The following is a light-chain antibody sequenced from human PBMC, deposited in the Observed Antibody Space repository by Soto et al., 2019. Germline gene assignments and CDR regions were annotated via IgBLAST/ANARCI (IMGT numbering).Light chain of an antibody. CDR3: QQYNNWPTT. V-gene: IGKV3-15*01. CDR1: QSVSSN. CDR2: GAS. J-gene: IGKJ1*01. Sequence: EIVMTQSPATLSVSPGERATLSCRASQSVSSNLAWYQQKPDQAPRRLIYGASTRATGIPARFSGSGSGTEFTLTISSLQSEDFAVYYCQQYNNWPTTFGQGTKVEIK.